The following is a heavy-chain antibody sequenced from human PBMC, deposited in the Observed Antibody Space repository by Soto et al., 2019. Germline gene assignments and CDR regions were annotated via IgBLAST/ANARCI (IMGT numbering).Heavy chain of an antibody. V-gene: IGHV1-69*04. CDR2: IIPFIGIT. Sequence: SVKVSCKASGGTITSYTITWVRQAPGQGLEWMGRIIPFIGITNYAQRFQGRVTITADKSTSTAYMQLSSLRSEDTALYYSATEAGPMLRKTPRWVDSWG. J-gene: IGHJ5*01. CDR3: ATEAGPMLRKTPRWVDS. CDR1: GGTITSYT. D-gene: IGHD3-16*01.